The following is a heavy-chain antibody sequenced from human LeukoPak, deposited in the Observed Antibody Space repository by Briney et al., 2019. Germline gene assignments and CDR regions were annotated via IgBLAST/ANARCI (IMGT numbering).Heavy chain of an antibody. CDR1: GGSISGYY. D-gene: IGHD1-26*01. V-gene: IGHV4-4*07. Sequence: SETLSLTCTVSGGSISGYYWSWLRQPAGKGLEWIGRIYMSGSTNYNPSLKSRVTMSVDTSKNQFSLKVNSVTAADTAVYYCARDGRDGSTWYFYGMDVWGQGTTVTVSS. J-gene: IGHJ6*02. CDR2: IYMSGST. CDR3: ARDGRDGSTWYFYGMDV.